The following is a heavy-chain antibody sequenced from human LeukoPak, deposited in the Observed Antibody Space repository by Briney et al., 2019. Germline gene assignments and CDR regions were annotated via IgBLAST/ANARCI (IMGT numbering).Heavy chain of an antibody. Sequence: DSVKVSCKASGYTFTSYAISWVRQAPGQGLEWMGWISADNGNTDYAQRFQGRVTMTTDTSTSTAYMELRSLRSDDTAVYYCARGLSLDYWGQGTLVTVSS. CDR2: ISADNGNT. V-gene: IGHV1-18*01. CDR3: ARGLSLDY. CDR1: GYTFTSYA. D-gene: IGHD2-2*01. J-gene: IGHJ4*02.